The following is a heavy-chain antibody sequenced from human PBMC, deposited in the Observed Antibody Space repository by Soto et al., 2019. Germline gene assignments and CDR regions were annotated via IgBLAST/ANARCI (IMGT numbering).Heavy chain of an antibody. J-gene: IGHJ6*02. Sequence: EVQLVESGGGLVQPGGSLRLSCAASGFSFSDSWMDWVRQAPGKGLEWVANIGQDGSEKYYVDSVKGRFTISRDNAKNSVYLQMTTLRAEDTAVYYGSRRLEVWGQGTTVTVSS. CDR1: GFSFSDSW. CDR3: SRRLEV. CDR2: IGQDGSEK. V-gene: IGHV3-7*05.